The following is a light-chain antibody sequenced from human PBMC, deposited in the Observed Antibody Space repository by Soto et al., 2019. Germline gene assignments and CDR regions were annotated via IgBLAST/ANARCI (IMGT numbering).Light chain of an antibody. CDR1: QSISTW. CDR2: KAS. Sequence: DIQMTQSTSTLSASVGYRFTITCRASQSISTWLAWYQQKPGKPPNLLIYKASTLASGVPSRFSGSGSGTEFTLTINSLQPDDFATYYCQQYHIYSGTFGQGT. CDR3: QQYHIYSGT. V-gene: IGKV1-5*03. J-gene: IGKJ1*01.